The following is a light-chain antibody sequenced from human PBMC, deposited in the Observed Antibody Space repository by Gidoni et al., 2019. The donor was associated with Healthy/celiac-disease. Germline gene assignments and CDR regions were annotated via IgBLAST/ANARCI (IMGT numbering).Light chain of an antibody. J-gene: IGKJ2*01. CDR3: QQRSNWPPYT. V-gene: IGKV3-11*01. Sequence: ELVLTQSPATLSLSPGERATLSCRASQSVSSYLAWYQQKPGQAPRLLIYDASNRATGIPARFSGSGSVTDFTLTISSLEPEDFAVYYCQQRSNWPPYTFGQGTKLEIK. CDR2: DAS. CDR1: QSVSSY.